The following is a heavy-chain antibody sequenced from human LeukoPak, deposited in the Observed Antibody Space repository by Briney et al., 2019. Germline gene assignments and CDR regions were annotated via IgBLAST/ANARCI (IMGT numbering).Heavy chain of an antibody. CDR2: IKQDGSVK. V-gene: IGHV3-7*01. J-gene: IGHJ4*02. D-gene: IGHD2/OR15-2a*01. CDR1: GFTFSRYW. Sequence: GGSLRLSCAASGFTFSRYWMSWVRQAPGKGLEWVASIKQDGSVKYYVDSVKGRFTISRDNAKNSLYLQMNSLRAEDTAVHYCARNILGTENSDYWGQGTLVTVSS. CDR3: ARNILGTENSDY.